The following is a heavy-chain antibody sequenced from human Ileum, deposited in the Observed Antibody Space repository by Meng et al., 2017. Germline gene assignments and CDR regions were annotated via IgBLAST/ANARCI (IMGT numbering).Heavy chain of an antibody. CDR1: GDSIRYSSYY. CDR3: ARPAVTTALGGFDY. CDR2: IYYNGNT. V-gene: IGHV4-39*01. D-gene: IGHD3-16*01. Sequence: QLQLQESGPGLVKPSQTLSLTRAVSGDSIRYSSYYWGWVRQPPGQGLEWIGSIYYNGNTYYSPSLKSRASISVDTSKNQFSLKLSSVTAADTAVYYCARPAVTTALGGFDYWGQGTLVTVSS. J-gene: IGHJ4*02.